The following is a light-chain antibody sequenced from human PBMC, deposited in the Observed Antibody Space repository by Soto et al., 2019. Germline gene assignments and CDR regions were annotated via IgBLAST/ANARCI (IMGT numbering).Light chain of an antibody. CDR3: AAWDGSLNGVL. Sequence: QSVLTQPPSASGTPGQRVSISCSGSSSNIGGNTVNWYQQLPGTAPKLLIYSNNQRPSGVPDRISASKSGTSASLAISGLQSEDEADYYCAAWDGSLNGVLFGGGTKLTVL. CDR2: SNN. J-gene: IGLJ2*01. CDR1: SSNIGGNT. V-gene: IGLV1-44*01.